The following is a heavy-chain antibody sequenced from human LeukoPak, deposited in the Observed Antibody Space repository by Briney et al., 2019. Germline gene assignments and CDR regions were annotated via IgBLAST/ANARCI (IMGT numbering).Heavy chain of an antibody. CDR1: GYSISSGYY. D-gene: IGHD6-6*01. CDR2: IYHSGGT. CDR3: ARPYSSSSEWYFDL. J-gene: IGHJ2*01. V-gene: IGHV4-38-2*01. Sequence: SETLSLTCAVSGYSISSGYYWGWIRQPPGKGLEWIGSIYHSGGTCYNPSLKSRVTISVDTSKNQFSLKLSSVTAADTAVYYCARPYSSSSEWYFDLWGRGTLVTVSS.